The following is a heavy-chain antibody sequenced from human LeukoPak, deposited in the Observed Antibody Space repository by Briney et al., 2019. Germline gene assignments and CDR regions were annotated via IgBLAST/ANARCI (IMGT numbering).Heavy chain of an antibody. CDR3: ARGLCSSTSCYGGFGDRGYYYYYMDV. V-gene: IGHV4-39*07. CDR1: GGSISSSSYY. Sequence: SETLSLTCTVSGGSISSSSYYWGWIRQPPGKGLEWIGSIYYSGSTYYNPSLKSRVTMSVDTSKNQFSLKLSSVTAADTAVYYCARGLCSSTSCYGGFGDRGYYYYYMDVWGKGTTVTVSS. D-gene: IGHD2-2*01. CDR2: IYYSGST. J-gene: IGHJ6*03.